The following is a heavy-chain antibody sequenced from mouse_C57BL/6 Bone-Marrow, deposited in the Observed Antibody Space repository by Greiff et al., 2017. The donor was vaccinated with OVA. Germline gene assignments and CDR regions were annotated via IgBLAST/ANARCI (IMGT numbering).Heavy chain of an antibody. Sequence: QVQLKESGPELVKPGASVKISCKASGYAFSSSWMNWVKQRPGKGLEWIGRIYPGDGDTNYNGKFKGKATLTADKSSSTAYMQLSSLTSEDSAVYFCARHGDGYYASYFDYGGQGTTLTVSA. CDR1: GYAFSSSW. V-gene: IGHV1-82*01. CDR2: IYPGDGDT. J-gene: IGHJ2*01. D-gene: IGHD2-3*01. CDR3: ARHGDGYYASYFDY.